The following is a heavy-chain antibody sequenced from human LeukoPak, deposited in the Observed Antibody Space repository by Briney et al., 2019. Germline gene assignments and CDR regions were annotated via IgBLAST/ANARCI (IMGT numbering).Heavy chain of an antibody. J-gene: IGHJ4*02. D-gene: IGHD2-2*02. V-gene: IGHV4-31*03. CDR1: GGSISSGGYY. CDR2: IYYSGST. Sequence: SETLSLTCTVSGGSISSGGYYWSWIRQHPGKGLEWIGYIYYSGSTYYNPSLKSRVTISVDTSKNQFSLKLSSVTAADTAVYYCARGNGLLSGVVVVPAAIPAYLDYWGQGTLVTVSS. CDR3: ARGNGLLSGVVVVPAAIPAYLDY.